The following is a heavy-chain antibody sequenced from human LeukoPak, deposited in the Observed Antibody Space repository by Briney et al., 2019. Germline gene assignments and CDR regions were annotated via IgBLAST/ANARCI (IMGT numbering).Heavy chain of an antibody. CDR3: ARHNSRVEMATKKGPRGYFDY. CDR1: GGSVSSYY. CDR2: IYTSGST. Sequence: SETLSLTCTVSGGSVSSYYWSWIRQPAGKGLEWIGRIYTSGSTNYNPSLKSRVTMSVDTSKNQFSLKLSSVTAADTAVYYCARHNSRVEMATKKGPRGYFDYWGQGTLVTVSS. J-gene: IGHJ4*02. D-gene: IGHD5-24*01. V-gene: IGHV4-4*07.